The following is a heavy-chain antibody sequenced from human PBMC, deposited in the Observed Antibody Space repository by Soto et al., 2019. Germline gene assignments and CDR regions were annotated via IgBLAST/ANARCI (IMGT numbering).Heavy chain of an antibody. CDR1: GGTFSSYA. V-gene: IGHV1-69*06. D-gene: IGHD3-22*01. J-gene: IGHJ4*02. Sequence: QVQLVQSGAEVKKPGSSVKVSCKASGGTFSSYAISWVRQAPGHGLEWMGGIIPIFGTANYAQKFQGRVTITADKSTSTAYMGMSSLRAEDTAVYYCARPKSPYDSSGYYPFAYWGQGTLVTVSS. CDR3: ARPKSPYDSSGYYPFAY. CDR2: IIPIFGTA.